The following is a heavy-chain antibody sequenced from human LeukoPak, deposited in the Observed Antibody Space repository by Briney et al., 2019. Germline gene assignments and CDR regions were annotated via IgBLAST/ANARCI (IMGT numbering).Heavy chain of an antibody. Sequence: KTGGSLRLSCAASGFTFSSYAMSWVRQAPGKGLEWVSAISGSGGSTYYADSVKGRFTISRDNSKNTLYLQMNSLRAEDTAVYYCAKIGPGSIAAAGISYWGQGTLVTVSS. CDR2: ISGSGGST. CDR3: AKIGPGSIAAAGISY. V-gene: IGHV3-23*01. J-gene: IGHJ4*02. CDR1: GFTFSSYA. D-gene: IGHD6-13*01.